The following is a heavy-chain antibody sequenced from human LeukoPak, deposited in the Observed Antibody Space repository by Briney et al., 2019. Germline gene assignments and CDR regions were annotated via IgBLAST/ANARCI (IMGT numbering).Heavy chain of an antibody. D-gene: IGHD3-3*01. Sequence: ASVTVSCKASGYKLVAYYIHWVRQSPGQGLEWLGRINPDSGDTNYAQKFQGRVTMMRDTSSSTAYMELSRLKSDDTAIYYCARESQVFWPKETNWFDPWGHGTLVTVAS. J-gene: IGHJ5*02. CDR2: INPDSGDT. CDR1: GYKLVAYY. V-gene: IGHV1-2*06. CDR3: ARESQVFWPKETNWFDP.